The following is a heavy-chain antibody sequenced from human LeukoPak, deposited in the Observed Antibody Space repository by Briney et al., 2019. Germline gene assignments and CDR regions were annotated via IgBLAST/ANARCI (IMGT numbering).Heavy chain of an antibody. D-gene: IGHD2-2*01. V-gene: IGHV3-11*01. Sequence: SGGSLRLSCAASGFTFSDYYMSWIRQAPGKGLEWVSYISSSGSTIYYADSVKGRFTISRDNAKNSLYLQMNSLRAEDTAVYYCARVTRLRLRPQDIVVVPAAGYYYYMDVWGKGTTVTISS. CDR2: ISSSGSTI. J-gene: IGHJ6*03. CDR3: ARVTRLRLRPQDIVVVPAAGYYYYMDV. CDR1: GFTFSDYY.